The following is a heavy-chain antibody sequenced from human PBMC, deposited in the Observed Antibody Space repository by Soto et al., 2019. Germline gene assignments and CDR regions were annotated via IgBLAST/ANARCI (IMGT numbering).Heavy chain of an antibody. CDR1: GGTFSSYA. Sequence: QVQLLQSGAEVKKPGSSVKVSCKASGGTFSSYAISWVRQAPGQGLEWMGGIIPIFGTANYAQKFQGRVTITADKSTSTAYMELSSLRSEDTAVYYCAREYDFWSGYFTNYYYGMDVWGQGTTVTVSS. V-gene: IGHV1-69*06. CDR2: IIPIFGTA. J-gene: IGHJ6*02. CDR3: AREYDFWSGYFTNYYYGMDV. D-gene: IGHD3-3*01.